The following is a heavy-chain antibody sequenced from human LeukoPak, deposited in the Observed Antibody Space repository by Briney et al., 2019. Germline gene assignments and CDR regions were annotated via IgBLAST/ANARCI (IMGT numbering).Heavy chain of an antibody. D-gene: IGHD2-21*01. CDR1: GFTFSTYA. V-gene: IGHV3-23*01. Sequence: PGGSLRLSCAASGFTFSTYAMNWVRQAPGKGLEWISAISGSGGSTLYADSVKGRFTISRDNSKDTLYLQMNSLRAEDTAVYYCAKAPVTTCRGAYCYPFDYWGQGTLVTVSS. J-gene: IGHJ4*02. CDR2: ISGSGGST. CDR3: AKAPVTTCRGAYCYPFDY.